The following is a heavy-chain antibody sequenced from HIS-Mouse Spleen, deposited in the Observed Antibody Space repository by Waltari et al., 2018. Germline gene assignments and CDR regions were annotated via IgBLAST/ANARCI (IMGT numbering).Heavy chain of an antibody. CDR2: ISYDGSNK. D-gene: IGHD6-19*01. Sequence: QVQLVESGGGVVQPGRYLRPTCAASAFTSRSYGMHWVRQAPGKGLEWVAVISYDGSNKYYADSVKGRFSISRDNSKNTLYLQMNSLRAEDTAVYYCAKASSGWLDYWGQGTLVTVSS. J-gene: IGHJ4*02. V-gene: IGHV3-30*18. CDR1: AFTSRSYG. CDR3: AKASSGWLDY.